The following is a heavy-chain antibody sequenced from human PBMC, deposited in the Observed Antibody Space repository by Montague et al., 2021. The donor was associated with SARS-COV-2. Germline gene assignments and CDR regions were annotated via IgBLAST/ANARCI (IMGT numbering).Heavy chain of an antibody. CDR3: ARGGYYDSAGYHWHLDL. Sequence: SETLSLTCTVSGGSINDHYRSWIRQSPGKGLEWIGYISSNGKTNYNPTLKSRVTLSADASRNEFSLKLDSVTAADTAAYFCARGGYYDSAGYHWHLDLWGRGMLVPVSS. J-gene: IGHJ2*01. V-gene: IGHV4-4*09. CDR1: GGSINDHY. D-gene: IGHD3-22*01. CDR2: ISSNGKT.